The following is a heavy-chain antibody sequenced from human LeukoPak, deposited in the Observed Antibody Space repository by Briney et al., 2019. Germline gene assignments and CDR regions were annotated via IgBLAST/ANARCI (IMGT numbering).Heavy chain of an antibody. CDR1: GFTFSSYE. CDR2: ITSSDSKT. D-gene: IGHD3-10*01. V-gene: IGHV3-48*03. Sequence: PGGSLRLSCAASGFTFSSYEMNWVRQAPGKGLEWVSRITSSDSKTYYADSVKGRFTISRDNAKNSLYLQMNSLSAEDTAVYYCAREGTYYHGGSTYEDALDIWGLGTMVTVSS. CDR3: AREGTYYHGGSTYEDALDI. J-gene: IGHJ3*02.